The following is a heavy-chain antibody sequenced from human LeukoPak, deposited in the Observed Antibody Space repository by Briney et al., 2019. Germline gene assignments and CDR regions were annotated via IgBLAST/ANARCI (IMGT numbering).Heavy chain of an antibody. CDR2: ISYSSSTI. CDR3: ASLPPYYYDSSDY. CDR1: GFTFSSYD. Sequence: GGSLRLSCAASGFTFSSYDMNWVRQAPGKGLEWVSYISYSSSTIYYADSVKGRFTLSRDNAKNSLFLQMNSLRVDDTAIYYCASLPPYYYDSSDYWGQGTLVAVSS. D-gene: IGHD3-22*01. V-gene: IGHV3-48*01. J-gene: IGHJ4*02.